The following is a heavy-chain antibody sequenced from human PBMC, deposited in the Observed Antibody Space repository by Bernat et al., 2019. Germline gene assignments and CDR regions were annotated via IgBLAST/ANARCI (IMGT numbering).Heavy chain of an antibody. CDR3: ARDQMLWCGESTNWFEP. CDR2: ISAYNGNT. Sequence: QVQLVQSGAEVKKPGASVKVSCKASGYTFTSYGISWVRQAPGQGLEWMGWISAYNGNTNYAQKVQGRVTMTTDTSTSTAYMELRSLRSDDTAVYYCARDQMLWCGESTNWFEPWGQGTLVTVSS. D-gene: IGHD3-10*01. CDR1: GYTFTSYG. V-gene: IGHV1-18*01. J-gene: IGHJ5*02.